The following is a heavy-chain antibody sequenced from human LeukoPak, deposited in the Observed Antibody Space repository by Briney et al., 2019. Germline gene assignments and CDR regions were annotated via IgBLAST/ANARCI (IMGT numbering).Heavy chain of an antibody. D-gene: IGHD3-10*01. J-gene: IGHJ4*02. CDR3: AKQGGSGSYIY. CDR2: IKQDGSEK. V-gene: IGHV3-7*03. CDR1: GFTFSSYW. Sequence: GGSLRLSCAASGFTFSSYWMSWVRQAPGKGLEWVANIKQDGSEKYYVDSVKGRFTISRDNAKNSLYLQMNSLRAEDTALYYCAKQGGSGSYIYWGQGTLVTVSS.